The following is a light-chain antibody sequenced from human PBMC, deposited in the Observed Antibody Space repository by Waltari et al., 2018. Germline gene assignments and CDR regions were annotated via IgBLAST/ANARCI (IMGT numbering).Light chain of an antibody. Sequence: EILLTQSPATLSLSPGDRATLPCRASQNVNMYLAWYQQKPGQGPRLLIYDATDRAAGVPARFSGSGSGTEFTLTISSLEPEDFAVYHCQQRNHWITFGQGTRLEI. CDR3: QQRNHWIT. CDR1: QNVNMY. CDR2: DAT. V-gene: IGKV3-11*01. J-gene: IGKJ5*01.